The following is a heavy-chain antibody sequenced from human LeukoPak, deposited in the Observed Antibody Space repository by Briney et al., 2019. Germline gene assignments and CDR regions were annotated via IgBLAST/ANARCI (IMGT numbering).Heavy chain of an antibody. CDR3: ARDALLDV. V-gene: IGHV3-30*02. CDR2: IRYDGSNK. Sequence: GGSLRLSCAASGFTFSSYGMHWVRQAPGKGLEWVAFIRYDGSNKYYADSVKGRFTISRDNSKNTLYLQMGSLRAEDMAVYYCARDALLDVWGKGTTVTISS. J-gene: IGHJ6*04. CDR1: GFTFSSYG.